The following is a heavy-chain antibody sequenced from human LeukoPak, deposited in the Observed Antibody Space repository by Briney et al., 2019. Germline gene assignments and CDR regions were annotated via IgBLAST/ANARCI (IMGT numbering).Heavy chain of an antibody. D-gene: IGHD3-10*02. Sequence: GGSLRLSCSASGFTFSSYDMHWVRQAPGKGLEWVAFIRFDGRNTDFADSVKGRFTISRDNAKNTLYLQMNSLRAEDTAVYYCAKDRLITKFPADLDYWGQGTLVTVSS. J-gene: IGHJ4*02. V-gene: IGHV3-30*02. CDR2: IRFDGRNT. CDR3: AKDRLITKFPADLDY. CDR1: GFTFSSYD.